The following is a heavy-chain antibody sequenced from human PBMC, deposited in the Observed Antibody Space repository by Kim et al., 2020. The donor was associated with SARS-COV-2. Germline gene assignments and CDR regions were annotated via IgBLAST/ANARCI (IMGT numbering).Heavy chain of an antibody. CDR3: AKDAEVARYTFDY. V-gene: IGHV3-33*06. D-gene: IGHD1-1*01. Sequence: GRSLRLSCAASGFTFSSYGMHWVRQAQGKGLEWVAVIWYDGSNKYYADSVKGRFTISRDNSKNTVYLQMTSLRAEDTAVYYCAKDAEVARYTFDYWGQGT. J-gene: IGHJ4*02. CDR2: IWYDGSNK. CDR1: GFTFSSYG.